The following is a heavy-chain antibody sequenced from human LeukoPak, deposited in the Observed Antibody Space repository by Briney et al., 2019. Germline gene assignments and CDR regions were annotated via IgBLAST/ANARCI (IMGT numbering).Heavy chain of an antibody. CDR3: ARDEGYDILTGYYGTTDY. D-gene: IGHD3-9*01. J-gene: IGHJ4*02. CDR1: GYTFTIYG. Sequence: ASVKVSCKASGYTFTIYGISWVRQAPGQGLEWMGWISAYNGNTNYAQKLQGRVTMTTDTSTSTAYMELRSLRSDDTAVYYCARDEGYDILTGYYGTTDYWGQGTLVTASS. V-gene: IGHV1-18*01. CDR2: ISAYNGNT.